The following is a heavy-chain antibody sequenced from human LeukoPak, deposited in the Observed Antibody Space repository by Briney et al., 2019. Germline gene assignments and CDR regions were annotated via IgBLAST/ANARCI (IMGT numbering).Heavy chain of an antibody. V-gene: IGHV3-23*01. J-gene: IGHJ4*02. Sequence: PGGSLGLSCAASGFAFSSYAMSWVRQAPGKGLEWVSAISGSGSTTYYTDSVKGRFTISRDNSKNTLYLQMNTLRAEDTAVYYCAKAAVPGSKYYFDYWGQGTLVTVSS. CDR3: AKAAVPGSKYYFDY. CDR2: ISGSGSTT. CDR1: GFAFSSYA. D-gene: IGHD3-10*01.